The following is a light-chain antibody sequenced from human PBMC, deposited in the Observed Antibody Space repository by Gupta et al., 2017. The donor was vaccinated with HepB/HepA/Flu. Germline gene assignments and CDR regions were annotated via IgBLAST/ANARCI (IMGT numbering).Light chain of an antibody. CDR3: QQDYRLAA. CDR2: WTS. Sequence: DIVMTQSPDSLAVSLGERATINCKSSQTILDRSSNRNCLAWYQQKPGQPPKLLIKWTSTRESGVPDRFRGSGSGTDFTLTISGLQAEDVAVYYCQQDYRLAAFGQGTKVEIK. J-gene: IGKJ1*01. V-gene: IGKV4-1*01. CDR1: QTILDRSSNRNC.